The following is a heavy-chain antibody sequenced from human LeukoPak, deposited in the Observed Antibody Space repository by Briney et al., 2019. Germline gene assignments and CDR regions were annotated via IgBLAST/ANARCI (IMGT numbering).Heavy chain of an antibody. V-gene: IGHV1-8*01. CDR2: MNPNSGNT. J-gene: IGHJ5*02. Sequence: ASVKVSCKASGYTFINYDINWVRLATGQGLEWMGWMNPNSGNTGYAQKFQGRVTMTRNTSVSTAYMDLSSLRSEDTAVYYCARGSSGDYSVSGSAWFDPWGQGTLVTVSS. CDR1: GYTFINYD. CDR3: ARGSSGDYSVSGSAWFDP. D-gene: IGHD3-10*01.